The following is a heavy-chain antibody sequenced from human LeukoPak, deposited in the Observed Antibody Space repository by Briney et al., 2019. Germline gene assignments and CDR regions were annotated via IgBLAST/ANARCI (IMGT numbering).Heavy chain of an antibody. CDR1: GFTFSSYG. D-gene: IGHD6-19*01. Sequence: GGSLRLSCAASGFTFSSYGMHWVRQAPGKGLEWVAVIWYDGSNKYYADSVKGRFSISRDNSKNTLYLQINSLRAEDTATYHCAKDRAVAGISAATDWGQGTLVTVSS. CDR2: IWYDGSNK. V-gene: IGHV3-33*06. J-gene: IGHJ4*02. CDR3: AKDRAVAGISAATD.